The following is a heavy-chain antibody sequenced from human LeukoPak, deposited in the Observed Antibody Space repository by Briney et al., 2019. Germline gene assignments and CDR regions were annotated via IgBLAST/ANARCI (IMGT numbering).Heavy chain of an antibody. Sequence: ASVKVSCTASGYTVTSYGISWVRQAPGQRLEWMGWISAYNVNTSYAQKLQGRVTMTTDTSTSTAYMELRSLRSDDTAVYYCARRGYYYYMDVWGKGTTVTVSS. CDR3: ARRGYYYYMDV. CDR2: ISAYNVNT. CDR1: GYTVTSYG. V-gene: IGHV1-18*01. J-gene: IGHJ6*03.